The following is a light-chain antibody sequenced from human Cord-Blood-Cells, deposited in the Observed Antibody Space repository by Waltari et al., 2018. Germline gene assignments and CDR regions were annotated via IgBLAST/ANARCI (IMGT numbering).Light chain of an antibody. CDR3: SSYTSSSTLV. V-gene: IGLV2-14*01. CDR2: EVS. Sequence: QSALTQPASVSGSPGQSITISCTGTSSDVGGYNYVSWYQQHPGKAPKPMIYEVSNRPPGVSNRFSGSKSGNTASLTISGLQAEDEADYYCSSYTSSSTLVFGTGTKVTVL. J-gene: IGLJ1*01. CDR1: SSDVGGYNY.